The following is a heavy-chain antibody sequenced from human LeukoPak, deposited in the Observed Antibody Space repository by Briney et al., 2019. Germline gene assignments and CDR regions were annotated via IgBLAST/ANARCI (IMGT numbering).Heavy chain of an antibody. V-gene: IGHV3-9*03. J-gene: IGHJ4*02. CDR2: ISWNSGSI. Sequence: GGSLRLSCAASRFTFDDYAMHWVRQAPGKGLEWVSGISWNSGSIGYADSVKGRFTISRDNAKNSLYLQMNSLRAEDMALYYCAKATGPNYYDSSPYYFDYWGQGTLVTVSS. CDR3: AKATGPNYYDSSPYYFDY. CDR1: RFTFDDYA. D-gene: IGHD3-22*01.